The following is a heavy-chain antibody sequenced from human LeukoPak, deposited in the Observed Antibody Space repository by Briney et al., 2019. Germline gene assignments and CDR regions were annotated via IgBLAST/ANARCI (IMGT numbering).Heavy chain of an antibody. CDR1: GFAVSSSY. D-gene: IGHD3-10*01. J-gene: IGHJ6*02. V-gene: IGHV3-53*01. CDR3: AREVEGYHGSGSLAARRNYGMDV. Sequence: GGSLRLSCAASGFAVSSSYMNWVRQAPGKGLEWVSVIYSGGSTYYADSVKGRFTISRDNSKNTLYLQMNSLRAEDTAVYYCAREVEGYHGSGSLAARRNYGMDVWGQGTTVIVSS. CDR2: IYSGGST.